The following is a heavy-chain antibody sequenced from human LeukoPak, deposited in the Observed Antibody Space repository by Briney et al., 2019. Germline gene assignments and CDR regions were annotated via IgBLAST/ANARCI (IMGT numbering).Heavy chain of an antibody. J-gene: IGHJ6*03. V-gene: IGHV4-59*01. CDR1: GGSISSYY. CDR3: ARDFSPRIVVAYMDV. Sequence: SETLSLTCTVSGGSISSYYWSWIRQPPGKGLEWIGYIYYSGSTNYNPSLKSRVTISVDTSKNQFSLKLSSVTAADTAVYYCARDFSPRIVVAYMDVWGKGTTVTISS. CDR2: IYYSGST. D-gene: IGHD6-19*01.